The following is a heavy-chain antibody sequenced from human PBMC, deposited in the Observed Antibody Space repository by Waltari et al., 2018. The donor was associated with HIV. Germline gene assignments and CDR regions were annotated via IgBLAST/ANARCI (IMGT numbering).Heavy chain of an antibody. CDR1: GYTFVSYS. CDR2: TNPHSGNA. V-gene: IGHV1-18*04. CDR3: ARGTYGDL. J-gene: IGHJ4*02. Sequence: QVQLLQSGAEVKNPGASVKVSCKASGYTFVSYSLNWVRQAPGRGLEWLGWTNPHSGNANYTQSLQDRVTMTIEASTNTAYMELRSLTYDDTALYYCARGTYGDLWGQGTLVSV. D-gene: IGHD4-17*01.